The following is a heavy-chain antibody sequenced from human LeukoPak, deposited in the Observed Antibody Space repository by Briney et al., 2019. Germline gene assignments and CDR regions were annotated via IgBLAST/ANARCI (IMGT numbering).Heavy chain of an antibody. V-gene: IGHV4-4*02. CDR1: GGSISSSNW. CDR3: ASGVVIINDAFDI. J-gene: IGHJ3*02. CDR2: IYHSGCT. D-gene: IGHD3-3*01. Sequence: SETLSLTCAVSGGSISSSNWWSWVRQPPGKGLEWIGEIYHSGCTNYNPSLKSRVTISVDKSKNQFSLKLSSVTAADTAVYYCASGVVIINDAFDIWGQGTMVTVSS.